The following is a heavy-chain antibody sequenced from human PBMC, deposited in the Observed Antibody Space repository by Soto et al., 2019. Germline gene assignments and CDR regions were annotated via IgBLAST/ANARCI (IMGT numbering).Heavy chain of an antibody. J-gene: IGHJ3*02. Sequence: QVQLVQSGAEVKKPGASVKVSCKASGYTFTSYDINWVRQATGQGLEWMGWMNPNSGNTGYAQKCQGRVTMTRNTSISTAYMELSSLRSEDTAVYYWARVPAGLVVPAAELACDIWGQGTMVTVSS. CDR1: GYTFTSYD. CDR2: MNPNSGNT. D-gene: IGHD2-2*01. V-gene: IGHV1-8*01. CDR3: ARVPAGLVVPAAELACDI.